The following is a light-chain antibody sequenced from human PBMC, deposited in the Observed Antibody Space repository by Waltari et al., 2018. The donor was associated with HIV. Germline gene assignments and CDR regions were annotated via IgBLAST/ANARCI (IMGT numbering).Light chain of an antibody. CDR3: QSYDSSLRGV. V-gene: IGLV1-40*01. CDR1: RSNIGAGHD. Sequence: QSVLTQPPSVSGAPGQRVTISCTGSRSNIGAGHDVHWYQQLPGTAPKLLIYGNSNRPSGVPDRFSGSKSGTSASLAITGLQAEDEADYYCQSYDSSLRGVFGGGTKLTVL. J-gene: IGLJ3*02. CDR2: GNS.